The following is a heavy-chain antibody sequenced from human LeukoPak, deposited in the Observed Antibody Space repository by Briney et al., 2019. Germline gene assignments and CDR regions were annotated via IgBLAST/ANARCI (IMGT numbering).Heavy chain of an antibody. V-gene: IGHV3-66*01. CDR1: GFTFTAYW. CDR2: IYSGGTT. D-gene: IGHD1-14*01. Sequence: GGSLRLSCAAYGFTFTAYWMTWVRQAPGKGLEWVSIIYSGGTTYYADSVKDRFTISRDISKNTLYLQMNSLRAEDTAVYYCARDNPIDYWGQGTLVTVSS. CDR3: ARDNPIDY. J-gene: IGHJ4*02.